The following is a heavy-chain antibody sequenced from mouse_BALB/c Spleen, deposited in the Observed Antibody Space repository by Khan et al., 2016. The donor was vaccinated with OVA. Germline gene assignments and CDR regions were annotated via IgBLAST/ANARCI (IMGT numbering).Heavy chain of an antibody. CDR3: ARRGYDEAYFEY. Sequence: EVELVESGGGLVKPGGSLKLSCAASGFTFSYYAVPWVRQTPEKRLEWVATISSAGSYTYYPDSVKGRFIISRDNAKNSLYPQMYSRSHEGTAMYYCARRGYDEAYFEYWGQGTTLTVSS. D-gene: IGHD2-14*01. CDR2: ISSAGSYT. J-gene: IGHJ2*01. CDR1: GFTFSYYA. V-gene: IGHV5-9-3*01.